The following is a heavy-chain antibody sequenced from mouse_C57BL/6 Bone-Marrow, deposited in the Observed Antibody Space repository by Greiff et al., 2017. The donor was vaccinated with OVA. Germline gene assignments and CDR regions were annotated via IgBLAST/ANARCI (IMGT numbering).Heavy chain of an antibody. D-gene: IGHD4-1*01. CDR1: GYTFTSYG. V-gene: IGHV1-58*01. J-gene: IGHJ4*01. CDR2: IYLGNGYT. CDR3: ARDETGRGAY. Sequence: VQLQQSGAELVRPGSSVKMSCKTSGYTFTSYGINWVKQRPGQGLEWIGYIYLGNGYTEYNEKFKGKATLTSDTSSSTAYMQISSLTSEDSAISFCARDETGRGAYCGQGTSVTVSS.